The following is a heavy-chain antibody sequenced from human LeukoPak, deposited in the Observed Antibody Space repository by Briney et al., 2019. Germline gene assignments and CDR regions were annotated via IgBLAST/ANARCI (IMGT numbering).Heavy chain of an antibody. Sequence: ASVKVSCKASGGTLSSYAISWVRQAPGQGLEWMGWISPYNANTNYAQKLQGRVTMTTDTSTSTAYMELGSLRSDDTAVYYCAGRYCSGGDCYSWFDPWGQGTLVTVSS. CDR3: AGRYCSGGDCYSWFDP. J-gene: IGHJ5*02. D-gene: IGHD2-15*01. CDR2: ISPYNANT. CDR1: GGTLSSYA. V-gene: IGHV1-18*01.